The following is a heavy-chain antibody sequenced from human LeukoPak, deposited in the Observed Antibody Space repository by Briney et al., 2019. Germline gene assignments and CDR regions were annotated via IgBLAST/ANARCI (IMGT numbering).Heavy chain of an antibody. CDR1: GYTFSSYG. CDR3: ATGSTGNDAFAI. D-gene: IGHD3-9*01. Sequence: ASVKVSCKAPGYTFSSYGIGWVRQAPGQGLEWMGWISAYNGNTNYAPKLQGRVTMTTDTSTSTAYMELRSPRSDDTAVYYCATGSTGNDAFAIWGQGTMVTVSS. V-gene: IGHV1-18*01. CDR2: ISAYNGNT. J-gene: IGHJ3*02.